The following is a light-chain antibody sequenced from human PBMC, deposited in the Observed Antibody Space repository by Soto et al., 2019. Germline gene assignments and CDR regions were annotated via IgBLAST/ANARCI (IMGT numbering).Light chain of an antibody. CDR1: SSDVGGYNY. CDR3: SSCTDNSTLV. CDR2: EVS. J-gene: IGLJ1*01. Sequence: QSVLAQRASVSGSPGQSITISCTGTSSDVGGYNYVSWYQQHPDKAPKLILYEVSNRPSGVSNRFSGSKSGNTASLTISGLQTEDGADYYCSSCTDNSTLVFGTGTKVTVL. V-gene: IGLV2-14*01.